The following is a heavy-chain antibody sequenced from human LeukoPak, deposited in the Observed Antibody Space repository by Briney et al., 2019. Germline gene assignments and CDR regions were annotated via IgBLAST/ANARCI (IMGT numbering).Heavy chain of an antibody. CDR3: ARDRNGYNYNYYYYMDV. Sequence: GGSLRLSCAASGFTFSSYSMNWVRQAPGKGLEWVSSISSSSSYIYYADSVKGRFTIYRDNAKNSLYLQMNSLRAEDTAVYCCARDRNGYNYNYYYYMDVWGKGTTVTISS. CDR2: ISSSSSYI. V-gene: IGHV3-21*01. D-gene: IGHD5-24*01. CDR1: GFTFSSYS. J-gene: IGHJ6*03.